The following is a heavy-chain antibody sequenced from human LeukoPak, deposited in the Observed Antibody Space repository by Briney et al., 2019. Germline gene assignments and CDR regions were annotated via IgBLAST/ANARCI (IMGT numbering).Heavy chain of an antibody. D-gene: IGHD2-2*01. V-gene: IGHV1-24*01. J-gene: IGHJ6*02. Sequence: ASVKVSRKVSGYTLTELSMHWVRQAPGEGLEWMGGFDPEDGETIYAQKFQGRVTMTEDTSTDTAYMELSSLRSEDTAVYYCAAAIVVVPAAIGNGMDVWGQGTTVTVSS. CDR3: AAAIVVVPAAIGNGMDV. CDR2: FDPEDGET. CDR1: GYTLTELS.